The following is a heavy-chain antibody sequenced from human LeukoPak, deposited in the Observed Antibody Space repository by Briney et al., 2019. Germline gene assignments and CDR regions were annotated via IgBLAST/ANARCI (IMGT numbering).Heavy chain of an antibody. Sequence: GASVKVSCKASGYTFTKYYMHWVRQAPGQGLEWMGGITPIFGTAKYAQKFQGRVTITAVESMSTAYMELSSLRSEDTAVYYCARGWLAETTVVTPYNYWGQGTLVTVSS. CDR3: ARGWLAETTVVTPYNY. CDR1: GYTFTKYY. CDR2: ITPIFGTA. D-gene: IGHD4-23*01. J-gene: IGHJ4*02. V-gene: IGHV1-69*13.